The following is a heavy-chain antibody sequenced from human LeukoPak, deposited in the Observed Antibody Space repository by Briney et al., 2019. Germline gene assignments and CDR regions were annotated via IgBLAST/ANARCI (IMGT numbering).Heavy chain of an antibody. J-gene: IGHJ3*02. CDR1: GGSISSGGYY. CDR3: ARDRLSLGAFDI. V-gene: IGHV4-39*07. D-gene: IGHD7-27*01. CDR2: IYHSEST. Sequence: PSQTLSLTCTVSGGSISSGGYYWAWIRQPPGKGLEWIGSIYHSESTYYNPSLKSRVTISLDTSKNQFSLRLSSLTAADTAVYYCARDRLSLGAFDIWGQGTMVTVSS.